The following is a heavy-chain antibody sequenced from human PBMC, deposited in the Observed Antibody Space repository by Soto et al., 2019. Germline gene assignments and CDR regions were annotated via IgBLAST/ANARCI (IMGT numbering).Heavy chain of an antibody. J-gene: IGHJ3*01. D-gene: IGHD1-20*01. CDR1: GFSFKSYA. V-gene: IGHV3-48*01. Sequence: EVQLVESGGGLVQPGGSLRLSCTASGFSFKSYAMNWVRQAPGKGLEWVSFISGGGSTIYYADSVKGRFTISRDNAQRSVDMQMNSLEAEDTAVYLWARDTSRPHDYNWNESDDAFALWGQGTRVAVSS. CDR3: ARDTSRPHDYNWNESDDAFAL. CDR2: ISGGGSTI.